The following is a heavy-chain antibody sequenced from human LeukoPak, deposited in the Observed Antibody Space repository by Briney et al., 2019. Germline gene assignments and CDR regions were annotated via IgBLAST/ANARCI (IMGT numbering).Heavy chain of an antibody. V-gene: IGHV4-4*07. D-gene: IGHD3-3*01. J-gene: IGHJ4*02. CDR3: ARGLVSNDFWSGYTDY. CDR1: GGSISSYY. Sequence: KPSETLSLTCTVSGGSISSYYWSWIRQPAGKGLEWIGRIYTSGSTNYNPSLKSRVTMSVDTSKNQFSLKLSSVTAADTAVYYCARGLVSNDFWSGYTDYWGQGTLVTVS. CDR2: IYTSGST.